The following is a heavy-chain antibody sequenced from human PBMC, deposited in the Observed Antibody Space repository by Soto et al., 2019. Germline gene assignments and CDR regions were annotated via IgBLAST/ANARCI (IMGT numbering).Heavy chain of an antibody. Sequence: QVQLVQSGAEVKKPGSSVKVSCKASGDTFSSYAINWVRQAPGQGLEWMGGIIPMFGTANYAQKFKGRVTITASESTSTVYMALSSLRSEDTAVYYCARVGPAHYYDSSGYYSPLDYWGQGTLVTVSS. CDR3: ARVGPAHYYDSSGYYSPLDY. D-gene: IGHD3-22*01. J-gene: IGHJ4*02. CDR2: IIPMFGTA. V-gene: IGHV1-69*01. CDR1: GDTFSSYA.